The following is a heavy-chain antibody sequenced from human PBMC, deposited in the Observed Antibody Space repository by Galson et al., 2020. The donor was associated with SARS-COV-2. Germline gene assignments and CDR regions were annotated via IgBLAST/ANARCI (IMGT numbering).Heavy chain of an antibody. J-gene: IGHJ6*02. Sequence: SETLSLTCAVSGASISGLGYSWGWIRQAPGEGLEWIGYIYQSGDTHYNPSLKSRLTIAVDRPNNQFSLKLTSVTAADTAGYYCARRDLGDKGAMDVWGQGTTVTVSS. CDR2: IYQSGDT. D-gene: IGHD3-10*01. CDR3: ARRDLGDKGAMDV. V-gene: IGHV4-30-2*01. CDR1: GASISGLGYS.